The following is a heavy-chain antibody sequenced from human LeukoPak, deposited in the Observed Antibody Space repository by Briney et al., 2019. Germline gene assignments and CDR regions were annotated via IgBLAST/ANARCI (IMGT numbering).Heavy chain of an antibody. V-gene: IGHV1-69*17. CDR1: RGTFTSFA. Sequence: ASVKPSCSASRGTFTSFAISRVRRAPRLGLEWLGGFILFFGIANYAQKFQSRVTITADKSTSTAYMELSRLRSEDTAVYYGARLGGNLRTDYWGQGTLVTVSS. CDR2: FILFFGIA. D-gene: IGHD1-26*01. CDR3: ARLGGNLRTDY. J-gene: IGHJ4*02.